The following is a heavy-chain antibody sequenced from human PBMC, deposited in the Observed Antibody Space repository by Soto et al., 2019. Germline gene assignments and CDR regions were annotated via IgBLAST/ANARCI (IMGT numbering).Heavy chain of an antibody. J-gene: IGHJ2*01. CDR3: ARGNHRWLQLWYFEL. CDR1: GGTFSNYP. Sequence: QVQLVQSGAEVKKPGSSVKVSCKASGGTFSNYPISWVRQAPGQGLEWMGGIIPIFGTVNYAQKFQGRVTITADESTSTAYMELSSLRSEDTAVYYCARGNHRWLQLWYFELGGRGTLVTVSS. D-gene: IGHD5-12*01. CDR2: IIPIFGTV. V-gene: IGHV1-69*12.